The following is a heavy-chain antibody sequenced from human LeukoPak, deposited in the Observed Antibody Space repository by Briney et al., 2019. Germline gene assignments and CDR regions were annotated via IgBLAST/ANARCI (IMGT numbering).Heavy chain of an antibody. D-gene: IGHD6-19*01. J-gene: IGHJ4*02. V-gene: IGHV3-48*01. Sequence: PGGSLRLSCAASGFTFSSYSMNWVRQAPGKGLEWVSYISSSSSTIYYADSVKGRFTISRDNAKNSLYLQMNSLRAEDTAVYYCARSEKNSGWYVGFIGIDYWGQGTLVTVSS. CDR1: GFTFSSYS. CDR2: ISSSSSTI. CDR3: ARSEKNSGWYVGFIGIDY.